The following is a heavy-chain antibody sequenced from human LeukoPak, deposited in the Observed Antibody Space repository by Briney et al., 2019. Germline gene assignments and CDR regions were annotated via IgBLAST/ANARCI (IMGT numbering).Heavy chain of an antibody. CDR2: VSASADST. V-gene: IGHV3-23*01. D-gene: IGHD1-26*01. CDR1: GFTFSNYA. Sequence: GGSLRLSCAASGFTFSNYAMHWVRQAPGKGLEWVSAVSASADSTYYADSVKGRFIISRDNSKNTLFLQMNSLRAEDTAVYYCAKDVGKWESLHFFDYWGQGTLVTVSS. CDR3: AKDVGKWESLHFFDY. J-gene: IGHJ4*02.